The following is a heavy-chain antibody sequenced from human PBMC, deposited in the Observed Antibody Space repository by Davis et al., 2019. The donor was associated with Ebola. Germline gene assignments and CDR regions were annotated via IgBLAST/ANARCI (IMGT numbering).Heavy chain of an antibody. V-gene: IGHV3-7*01. CDR2: IKQDGSEK. CDR1: GFTFSRYW. D-gene: IGHD6-13*01. CDR3: ASRHSIAAAGTNL. J-gene: IGHJ4*02. Sequence: GESLKISCAASGFTFSRYWMSWVRQAPGKGLEWVANIKQDGSEKYYVDSVKGRFTISRDNAKNSLYLQMNSLRAEDTAVYYCASRHSIAAAGTNLWGQGTQVTVSS.